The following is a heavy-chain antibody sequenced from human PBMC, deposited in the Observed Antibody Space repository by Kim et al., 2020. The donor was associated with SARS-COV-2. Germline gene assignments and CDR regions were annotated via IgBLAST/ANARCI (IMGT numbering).Heavy chain of an antibody. Sequence: ASVKVSCKASGYTFTSYGISWVRQAPGQGLDWMGWISAYNGNTNYAPKLQGRVTMTTDTSTSTAYMELRSLRSDDTAVYYCARGILLWFGELGSGTLDYWGQGTLVTVSS. V-gene: IGHV1-18*01. D-gene: IGHD3-10*01. J-gene: IGHJ4*02. CDR3: ARGILLWFGELGSGTLDY. CDR2: ISAYNGNT. CDR1: GYTFTSYG.